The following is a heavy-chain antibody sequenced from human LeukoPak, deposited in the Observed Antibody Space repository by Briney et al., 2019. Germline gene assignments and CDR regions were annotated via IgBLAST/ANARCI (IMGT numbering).Heavy chain of an antibody. V-gene: IGHV4-34*01. CDR2: INHSGST. CDR3: ARALHDYYGFWSGYYYYYYYMDV. CDR1: GGSFSGYY. D-gene: IGHD3-3*01. J-gene: IGHJ6*03. Sequence: SETLSLTCAVYGGSFSGYYWSWIRQPPGKGLEWIGEINHSGSTNYNPSLKSRVTISVDTSKNQFSLKLSSVTAADTAVYYCARALHDYYGFWSGYYYYYYYMDVWGKGTTVTVSS.